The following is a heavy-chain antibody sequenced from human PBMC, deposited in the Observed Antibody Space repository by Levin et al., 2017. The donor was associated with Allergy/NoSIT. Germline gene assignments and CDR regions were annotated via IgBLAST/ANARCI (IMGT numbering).Heavy chain of an antibody. CDR1: GFSLSTSGVG. CDR2: IYWDDDK. D-gene: IGHD2-8*02. CDR3: AHLYCTGGVCYRDWFDP. V-gene: IGHV2-5*02. J-gene: IGHJ5*02. Sequence: SGPTLVKPTQTLTLTCTFSGFSLSTSGVGVGWIRQPPGKALEWLALIYWDDDKRYSPSLKSRLTITKDTSKNQVVLTMTNMDPVDTATYYCAHLYCTGGVCYRDWFDPWGQGTLVTVSS.